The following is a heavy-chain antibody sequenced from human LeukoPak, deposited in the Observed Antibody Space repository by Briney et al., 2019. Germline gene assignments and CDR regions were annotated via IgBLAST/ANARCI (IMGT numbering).Heavy chain of an antibody. Sequence: GGSLRLSCAASKFTVSSKYMSWVRQAPGKGLEWVSSISSSSSYIYYADSVKGRFTISRDNAKNSLYLQMNSLRAEDTAVYYCARGRYCTNGVCSFDYWGQGTLVTVSS. CDR2: ISSSSSYI. D-gene: IGHD2-8*01. CDR1: KFTVSSKY. J-gene: IGHJ4*02. V-gene: IGHV3-21*01. CDR3: ARGRYCTNGVCSFDY.